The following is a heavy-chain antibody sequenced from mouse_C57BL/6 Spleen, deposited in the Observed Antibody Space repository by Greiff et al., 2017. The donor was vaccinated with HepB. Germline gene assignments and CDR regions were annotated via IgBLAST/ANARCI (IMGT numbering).Heavy chain of an antibody. D-gene: IGHD2-3*01. CDR3: AKADGYYPFYYAMDY. CDR2: IWRGGST. J-gene: IGHJ4*01. V-gene: IGHV2-5*01. CDR1: GFSLTSYG. Sequence: VQLQQSGPGLVQPSQSLSITCTVSGFSLTSYGVHWVRQSPGKGLEWLGVIWRGGSTDYNAAFMSRLSITKDNSKSQVFFKMNSLQADDTAIYYCAKADGYYPFYYAMDYWGQGTSVTVSS.